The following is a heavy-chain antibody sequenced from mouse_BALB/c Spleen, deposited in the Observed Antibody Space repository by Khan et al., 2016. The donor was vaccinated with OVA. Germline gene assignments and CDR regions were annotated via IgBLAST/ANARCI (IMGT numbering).Heavy chain of an antibody. J-gene: IGHJ4*01. Sequence: EVKLLESGPGLVKPSQSLSLTCTVTGYSITSDYAWNWIRQFPGNKLEWMGYISSTGGTSYNPSLKSRISITRDTSKNQFFLQLKSVTAEDTATYYCARSLDYSYGYALDCWGRGTLVTVSS. CDR3: ARSLDYSYGYALDC. D-gene: IGHD2-12*01. V-gene: IGHV3-2*02. CDR2: ISSTGGT. CDR1: GYSITSDYA.